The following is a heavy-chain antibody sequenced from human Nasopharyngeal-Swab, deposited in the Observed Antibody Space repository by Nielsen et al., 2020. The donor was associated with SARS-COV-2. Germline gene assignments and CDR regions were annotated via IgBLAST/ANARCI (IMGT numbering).Heavy chain of an antibody. J-gene: IGHJ5*02. D-gene: IGHD6-19*01. CDR3: ARDQGMAVHIGWFDP. Sequence: WIRQPPGKGLEWLGSIYYSGSTYYNPSLKSRVTISLDTSKNQFSLNLTSVTAADTAVYYCARDQGMAVHIGWFDPWGQGTLVT. V-gene: IGHV4-30-4*01. CDR2: IYYSGST.